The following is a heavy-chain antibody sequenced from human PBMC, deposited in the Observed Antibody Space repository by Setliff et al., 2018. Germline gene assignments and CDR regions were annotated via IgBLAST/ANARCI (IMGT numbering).Heavy chain of an antibody. D-gene: IGHD3-22*01. V-gene: IGHV3-20*04. CDR3: ARAHRYFSDTTGYFYDQGRSAFDV. CDR2: INRDGGRI. CDR1: GCTFDDYV. J-gene: IGHJ3*01. Sequence: GGSLRPPCAASGCTFDDYVMSWVRQAPGKGLEWVSDINRDGGRIGYADPMKGRFTISRDNAKNSLYLQMNSLGAEDTALYYCARAHRYFSDTTGYFYDQGRSAFDVWGQGTMVTVSS.